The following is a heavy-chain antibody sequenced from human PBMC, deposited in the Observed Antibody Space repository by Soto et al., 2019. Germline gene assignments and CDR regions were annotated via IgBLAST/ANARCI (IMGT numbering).Heavy chain of an antibody. D-gene: IGHD3-22*01. V-gene: IGHV1-69*13. CDR3: ARDDGGHDSSGYFFDY. CDR1: GGTFSSYA. CDR2: IIPIFGTA. Sequence: ASVKVSCKASGGTFSSYAISWVRQAPGQGLEWMGGIIPIFGTANYAQKFQGRVTITADESTSTAYMELSSLRSEDTAVYYCARDDGGHDSSGYFFDYWGQGTLVTVSS. J-gene: IGHJ4*02.